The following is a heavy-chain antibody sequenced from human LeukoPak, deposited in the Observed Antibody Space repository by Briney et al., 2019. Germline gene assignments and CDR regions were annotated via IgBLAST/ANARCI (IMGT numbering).Heavy chain of an antibody. CDR3: AKDMFHLRFGAFDI. Sequence: PGGSLRLSCAASGFTFSSYGMSWVRQAPGKGLEWVAVISYDGSNKYYADSVKGRFTISRDNSKNTLYLQMNSLRAEDTAVYYCAKDMFHLRFGAFDIWGQGTMVTVSS. CDR1: GFTFSSYG. J-gene: IGHJ3*02. CDR2: ISYDGSNK. V-gene: IGHV3-30*18. D-gene: IGHD3-10*02.